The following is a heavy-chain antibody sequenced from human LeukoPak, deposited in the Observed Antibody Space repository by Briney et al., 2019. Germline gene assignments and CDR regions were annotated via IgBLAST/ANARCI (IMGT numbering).Heavy chain of an antibody. J-gene: IGHJ5*02. D-gene: IGHD3-22*01. CDR1: GYTFISYG. CDR3: TRDNFDSSGNLNWFDP. CDR2: ISAYNGNT. V-gene: IGHV1-18*01. Sequence: ASVRVSCKASGYTFISYGISGVPEAPGQGLEWMGWISAYNGNTNYAQKLQGRVTMTTDTSTSTAYMELRSLRSGDTAVYYCTRDNFDSSGNLNWFDPWGQGTLVTVSS.